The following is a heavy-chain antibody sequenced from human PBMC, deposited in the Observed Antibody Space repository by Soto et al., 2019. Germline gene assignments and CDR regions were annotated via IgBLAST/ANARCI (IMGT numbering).Heavy chain of an antibody. CDR2: ISYDGTKK. J-gene: IGHJ4*02. CDR3: ANSSDGPVAVSHAGLYFDS. V-gene: IGHV3-30*18. Sequence: QVHLVESGGGVVQPGRSLRLSCVATGFPFFSYDMHWVRQAPGKGLEWVALISYDGTKKYYAHLLKGRFTITRENSKNTLLLQFDSLTGEDTAVYYCANSSDGPVAVSHAGLYFDSWGQGTLVTVSS. CDR1: GFPFFSYD. D-gene: IGHD6-19*01.